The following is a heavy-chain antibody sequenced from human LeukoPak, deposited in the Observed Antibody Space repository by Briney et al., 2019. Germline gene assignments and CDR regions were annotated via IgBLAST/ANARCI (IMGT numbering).Heavy chain of an antibody. D-gene: IGHD5-12*01. CDR3: ARGRGYDSDY. CDR2: IHYSGST. CDR1: GGSISSYY. J-gene: IGHJ4*02. Sequence: SETLSLTCTVSGGSISSYYWSWIRQPPGKGLEWIGYIHYSGSTNYNPSLKSRVTISVDTSKNQFSLKLSSVTAADTAVYYCARGRGYDSDYWGQGTLVTVSS. V-gene: IGHV4-59*01.